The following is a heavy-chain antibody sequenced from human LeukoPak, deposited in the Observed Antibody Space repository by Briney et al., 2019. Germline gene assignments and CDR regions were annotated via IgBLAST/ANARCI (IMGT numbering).Heavy chain of an antibody. J-gene: IGHJ4*02. V-gene: IGHV1-8*01. Sequence: ASVKVSCKASGYTFTSYDIHWVRQATAQGLEWMGWMNPNGGNTGYAQKFQGRVTMTRNTSISTAYMELSSLRPEDTAVYYCARGRLWCSGGSCYLYWGQGTLVTVSS. CDR1: GYTFTSYD. CDR3: ARGRLWCSGGSCYLY. D-gene: IGHD2-15*01. CDR2: MNPNGGNT.